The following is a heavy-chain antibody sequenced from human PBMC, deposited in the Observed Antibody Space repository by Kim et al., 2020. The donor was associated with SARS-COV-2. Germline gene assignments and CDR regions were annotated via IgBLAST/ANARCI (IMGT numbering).Heavy chain of an antibody. CDR3: ARLDIVATNY. CDR1: GGSISSSSYY. V-gene: IGHV4-39*01. Sequence: SETLSLTCTVSGGSISSSSYYWGWIRQPPGKGLEWIGSIYYSGSTYYNPSLKSRVTISVDTSKNQFSLKLSSVTAADTAVYYCARLDIVATNYWGQGTLVTVSS. J-gene: IGHJ4*02. CDR2: IYYSGST. D-gene: IGHD5-12*01.